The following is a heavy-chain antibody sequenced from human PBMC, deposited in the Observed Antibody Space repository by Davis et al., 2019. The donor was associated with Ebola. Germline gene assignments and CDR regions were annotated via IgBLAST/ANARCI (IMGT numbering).Heavy chain of an antibody. CDR3: ARDHNIGGYYYYGMDV. CDR1: GGSISSYY. Sequence: MPSETLSLTCTVSGGSISSYYWSRIRQPPGKGLEWNGYIYYSGSTNYNPSLKSRVTISVGTSKNQFSLKLSSVTAADTAVYYCARDHNIGGYYYYGMDVWGQGTTVTVSS. CDR2: IYYSGST. D-gene: IGHD3-10*01. V-gene: IGHV4-59*01. J-gene: IGHJ6*02.